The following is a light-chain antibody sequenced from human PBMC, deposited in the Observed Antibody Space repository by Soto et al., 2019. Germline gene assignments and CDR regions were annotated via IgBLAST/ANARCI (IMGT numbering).Light chain of an antibody. CDR1: TGAVTSRHY. Sequence: ALVTLAPSLTVSPGGTVTLTCGSRTGAVTSRHYPYWFQQKPGQAPRTLIYDTSNKYSWTPARFSGSLLGGKAALTLSGAQPEDEAEYYCLVSAGGAFVFGAGTKVTVL. J-gene: IGLJ1*01. CDR3: LVSAGGAFV. CDR2: DTS. V-gene: IGLV7-46*01.